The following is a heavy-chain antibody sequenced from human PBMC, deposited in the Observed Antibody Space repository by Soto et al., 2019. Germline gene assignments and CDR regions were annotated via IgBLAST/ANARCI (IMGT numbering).Heavy chain of an antibody. CDR1: GFTFSDHY. CDR2: TRNKANSYNT. J-gene: IGHJ4*02. CDR3: ASSLGYSCSGGCINYYFDY. Sequence: EVQLVESGGGLVQPGGSLRLSCAASGFTFSDHYMDWVRQAPGKGLEWVGRTRNKANSYNTEYAASVKGRFTISRDDSKNSLYLQMNSLKTEDTAVYYCASSLGYSCSGGCINYYFDYWAQGTLVTVSS. V-gene: IGHV3-72*01. D-gene: IGHD2-15*01.